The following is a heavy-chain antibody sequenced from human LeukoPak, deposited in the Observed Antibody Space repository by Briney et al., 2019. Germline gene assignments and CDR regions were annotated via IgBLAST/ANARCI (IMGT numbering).Heavy chain of an antibody. D-gene: IGHD3-10*01. J-gene: IGHJ6*03. CDR1: GFTFSSYS. V-gene: IGHV3-48*01. CDR2: ISSSSSTT. CDR3: ARGYYGSGSLTGYYMDV. Sequence: PGGSLRLSCAASGFTFSSYSMNWVRQAPGKVLEWVSYISSSSSTTYYADSVKGRFTISRDNAKNSLYLQMNSLRAEDTAVYYCARGYYGSGSLTGYYMDVWGKGTTVTVSS.